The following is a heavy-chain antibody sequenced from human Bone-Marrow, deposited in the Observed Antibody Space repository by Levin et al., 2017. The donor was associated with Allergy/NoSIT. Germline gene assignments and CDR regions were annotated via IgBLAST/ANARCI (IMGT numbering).Heavy chain of an antibody. CDR2: ISFDEVTE. J-gene: IGHJ4*02. CDR3: AARGGVAEY. CDR1: GFNFKTFP. Sequence: SCVGSGFNFKTFPFHWVRQAPGKGLEWVGLISFDEVTEYYADSVKGRFTISRDKSKNTAYLQMDSLRPDDTAVYYCAARGGVAEYWGQGTEVTVSS. D-gene: IGHD3-16*01. V-gene: IGHV3-30*04.